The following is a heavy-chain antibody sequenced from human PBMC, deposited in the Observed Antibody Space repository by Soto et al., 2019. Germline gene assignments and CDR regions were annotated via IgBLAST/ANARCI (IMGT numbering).Heavy chain of an antibody. J-gene: IGHJ3*01. CDR2: INYMGSP. CDR1: GGSITSYY. CDR3: ARVWGGAFDF. D-gene: IGHD3-10*01. Sequence: QVQLQESGPGLVKPSETLSLTCTVSGGSITSYYWSWIRQPPGKGLEWIGFINYMGSPHYKPSLKSRVTISVDTSKNQFSLKLSSVTAADTAVYYCARVWGGAFDFWGQGTMVTVSS. V-gene: IGHV4-59*01.